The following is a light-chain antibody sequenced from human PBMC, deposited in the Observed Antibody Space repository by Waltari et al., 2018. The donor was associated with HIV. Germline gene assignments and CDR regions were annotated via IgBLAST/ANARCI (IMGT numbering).Light chain of an antibody. Sequence: DIVMTQSPESLAVSLGERATINCKSSQSVLYSSNNKNYLSVYQQKPGQGPKLLIYWASTRESGVPDRFSGSGSGTDFTLTISDLQAEDVAVYYCQQYYSRPPTFGGGTKVEIK. V-gene: IGKV4-1*01. CDR1: QSVLYSSNNKNY. CDR3: QQYYSRPPT. CDR2: WAS. J-gene: IGKJ4*01.